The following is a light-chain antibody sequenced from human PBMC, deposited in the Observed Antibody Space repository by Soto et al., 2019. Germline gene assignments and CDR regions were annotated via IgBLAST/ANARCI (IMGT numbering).Light chain of an antibody. CDR3: QQSYSTPWT. J-gene: IGKJ1*01. Sequence: DIQMPQSPSSLSASVGDRVTITCRASQSISSYLNWYQQKPGKAHKLLIYAASSLQSGVPSRFSGSGSGTEFTLTIRSLQPEDFATYYCQQSYSTPWTFGQGTKVEIK. CDR1: QSISSY. CDR2: AAS. V-gene: IGKV1-39*01.